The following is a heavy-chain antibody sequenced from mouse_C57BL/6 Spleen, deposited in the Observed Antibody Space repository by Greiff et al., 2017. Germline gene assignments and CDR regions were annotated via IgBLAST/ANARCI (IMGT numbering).Heavy chain of an antibody. J-gene: IGHJ4*01. CDR2: INPNNGGT. V-gene: IGHV1-18*01. D-gene: IGHD2-4*01. CDR3: ARSEVYDYDFAMDY. Sequence: EVQLQESGPELVKPGASVKIPCKASGYTFTDYNMDWVQQSHGKSLEWIGDINPNNGGTIYNQKFKGKATLTVDKSSSTAYMELRSLTSEDTAVYYCARSEVYDYDFAMDYWGQGTSVTVSS. CDR1: GYTFTDYN.